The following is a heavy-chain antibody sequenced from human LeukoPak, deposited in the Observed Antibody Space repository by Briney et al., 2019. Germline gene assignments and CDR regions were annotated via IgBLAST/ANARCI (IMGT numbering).Heavy chain of an antibody. CDR1: GFTFGDYA. CDR3: TRDWLTHCTNGVCSAVAGTFFPLLDKGGFDY. Sequence: GGSLRLSCTASGFTFGDYAMSWVRQAPGKGLEWVGFIRSKAYGGTTEYAASVKCRFTISRDDSKSIAYLQMNSLKTEDTAVYYCTRDWLTHCTNGVCSAVAGTFFPLLDKGGFDYWGQGTLVTVSS. V-gene: IGHV3-49*04. CDR2: IRSKAYGGTT. D-gene: IGHD2-8*01. J-gene: IGHJ4*02.